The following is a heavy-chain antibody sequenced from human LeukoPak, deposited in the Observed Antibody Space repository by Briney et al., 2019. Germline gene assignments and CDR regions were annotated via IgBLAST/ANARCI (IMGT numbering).Heavy chain of an antibody. D-gene: IGHD3-10*01. CDR3: ARGSGSIWYYYYGMDV. J-gene: IGHJ6*04. CDR1: GGTFISYA. V-gene: IGHV1-69*13. Sequence: ASVKVSCKASGGTFISYAISWVRQAPGQGLEWMGGIIPIFGTANYAQKFQGRVTITADESTSTAYMELSSLRSEETAVYYCARGSGSIWYYYYGMDVWGKGTTVTVSS. CDR2: IIPIFGTA.